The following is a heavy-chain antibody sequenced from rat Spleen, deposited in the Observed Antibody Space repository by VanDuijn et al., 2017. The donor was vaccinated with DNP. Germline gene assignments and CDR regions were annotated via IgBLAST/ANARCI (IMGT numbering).Heavy chain of an antibody. CDR2: IWNGGST. CDR1: GFSLTNKS. Sequence: QVQLKESGPGLVQPSQTLSLICTVSGFSLTNKSVHWVRQPPGKGLEWVGTIWNGGSTDYNSVFRSRLRISRDTSKSQVFLRMSSLQTEEAAIYFCTRGSSVKSGLPYFDYWGQGVMVTVPS. J-gene: IGHJ2*01. D-gene: IGHD1-6*01. V-gene: IGHV2-1*01. CDR3: TRGSSVKSGLPYFDY.